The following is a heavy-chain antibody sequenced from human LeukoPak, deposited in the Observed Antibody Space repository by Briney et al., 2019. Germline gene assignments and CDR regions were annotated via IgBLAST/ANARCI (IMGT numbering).Heavy chain of an antibody. Sequence: SETLSLTCTVSGGSISSYYWSWIRQPAGKGLEWIGRIYTSGSTNYNPSLKSRVTMSVDTSKNQFSLKLSSVTAADTAVYYCARNANSRGYSGYATYYYYYYMDVWGKGTTVTVS. CDR1: GGSISSYY. J-gene: IGHJ6*03. D-gene: IGHD5-12*01. CDR2: IYTSGST. V-gene: IGHV4-4*07. CDR3: ARNANSRGYSGYATYYYYYYMDV.